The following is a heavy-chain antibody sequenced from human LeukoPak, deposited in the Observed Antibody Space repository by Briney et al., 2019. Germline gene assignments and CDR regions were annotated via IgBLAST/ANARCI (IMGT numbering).Heavy chain of an antibody. CDR1: GFTFSSYS. J-gene: IGHJ4*02. Sequence: TGGSLRLSCAASGFTFSSYSMSWVRQAPGKGLEWVSSISSSSSYIYYADSVKGRFTISRDNSKNTLYLQMNSLRAEDTAVYYCAKEIWPTVTTPGWTYFDYWGQGALVTVSS. CDR2: ISSSSSYI. CDR3: AKEIWPTVTTPGWTYFDY. V-gene: IGHV3-21*01. D-gene: IGHD4-17*01.